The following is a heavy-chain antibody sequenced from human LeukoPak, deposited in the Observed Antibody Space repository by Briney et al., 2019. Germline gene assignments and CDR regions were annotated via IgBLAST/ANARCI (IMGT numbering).Heavy chain of an antibody. CDR1: GFSFSNAW. CDR2: IKSKSDGGTT. D-gene: IGHD6-13*01. Sequence: GGSLRLSCAASGFSFSNAWMSWVRQAPGKGLEWLGHIKSKSDGGTTDYAAPVKCRFTISRDDSKNTLYLQMNSLKTEDTGVYYCSRQQLVLEYWGQGTLVTVSS. V-gene: IGHV3-15*01. J-gene: IGHJ4*02. CDR3: SRQQLVLEY.